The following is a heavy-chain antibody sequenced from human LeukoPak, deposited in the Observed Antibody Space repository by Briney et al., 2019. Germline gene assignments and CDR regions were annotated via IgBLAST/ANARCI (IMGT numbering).Heavy chain of an antibody. CDR3: VAMAR. CDR2: MNPNSGNT. Sequence: GASVKVSCKASGYSFTNHDINWVRQATGQGLEWMGWMNPNSGNTGYAQKFQGRVTMTRDTSISTAYMALSSLTSEDTAVYYCVAMARWGQGTLVTVSS. D-gene: IGHD5-24*01. V-gene: IGHV1-8*01. CDR1: GYSFTNHD. J-gene: IGHJ4*02.